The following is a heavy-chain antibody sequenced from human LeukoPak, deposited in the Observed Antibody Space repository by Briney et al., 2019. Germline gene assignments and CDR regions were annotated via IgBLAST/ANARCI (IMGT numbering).Heavy chain of an antibody. CDR2: IYWDDDK. D-gene: IGHD1-7*01. V-gene: IGHV2-5*02. CDR1: GFSLTTNGVG. Sequence: ESGPTLVNPTESLTLTCTFSGFSLTTNGVGVGWIRQPPGKALEWLALIYWDDDKRYNPSLRSRLTITKDTSSNQVVLIMTNMDPVDTGTYYCAHRPQQNSDWNYGKFDYWGQGTLVTVSS. J-gene: IGHJ4*02. CDR3: AHRPQQNSDWNYGKFDY.